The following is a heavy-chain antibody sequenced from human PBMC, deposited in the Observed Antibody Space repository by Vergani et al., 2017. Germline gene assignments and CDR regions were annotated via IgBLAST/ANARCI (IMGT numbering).Heavy chain of an antibody. CDR3: TRHGRSGWAGYFQH. V-gene: IGHV4-39*01. CDR1: GVSIGSNSYY. J-gene: IGHJ1*01. Sequence: QLQLQESGPGLVKPSETLSPTCTVPGVSIGSNSYYWGWIRQPPGKGLEWIGTIYYTGTTYYNEAHKSRLTISVDTSKNQFSLNLTSVTAADTAVYYCTRHGRSGWAGYFQHWGQGTLVTASS. CDR2: IYYTGTT. D-gene: IGHD6-19*01.